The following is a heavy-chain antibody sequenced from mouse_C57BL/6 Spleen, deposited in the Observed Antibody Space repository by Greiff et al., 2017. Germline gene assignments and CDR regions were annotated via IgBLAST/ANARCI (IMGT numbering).Heavy chain of an antibody. CDR1: GFTFSSYA. CDR2: ISSGGDYI. CDR3: TRGTMDDYGLDY. V-gene: IGHV5-9-1*02. D-gene: IGHD2-4*01. J-gene: IGHJ2*01. Sequence: EVKLVESGAGLVKPGGSLKLSCAASGFTFSSYAMSWVRQTPEKRLEWVAYISSGGDYIYYADTVKGRFTISRDNARNTLYLQMSSLKSEDTAMYYCTRGTMDDYGLDYWGQGTTLTVSS.